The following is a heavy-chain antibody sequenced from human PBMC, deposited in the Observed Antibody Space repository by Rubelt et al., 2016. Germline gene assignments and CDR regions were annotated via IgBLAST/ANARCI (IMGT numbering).Heavy chain of an antibody. J-gene: IGHJ4*02. CDR1: GYSFSTYW. CDR3: ARLFSGDTYEYFAY. CDR2: IFPGESDT. D-gene: IGHD1-26*01. Sequence: EVQLVQSGAEVKTPGESLKISCKASGYSFSTYWIGWVRQVPGEGLEWLGIIFPGESDTRDSPSFQGQDNTSPDKSSSTADLQWRGLEGPYTAWYYCARLFSGDTYEYFAYWGRGTPVTVSS. V-gene: IGHV5-51*03.